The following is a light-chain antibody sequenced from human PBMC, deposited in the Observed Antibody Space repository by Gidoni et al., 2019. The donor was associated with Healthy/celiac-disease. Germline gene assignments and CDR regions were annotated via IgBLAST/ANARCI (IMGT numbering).Light chain of an antibody. Sequence: QSALTQPASVSGSPGQSITISCTGTSSDVGGYNYVSWYQQHPGKAPKHMIYEVSNRPSGVPDRFSGSKSGNTASLTISGLQAEDEADYYCSSYTSSSTSWVFGGGTKLTVL. CDR3: SSYTSSSTSWV. J-gene: IGLJ3*02. V-gene: IGLV2-14*01. CDR1: SSDVGGYNY. CDR2: EVS.